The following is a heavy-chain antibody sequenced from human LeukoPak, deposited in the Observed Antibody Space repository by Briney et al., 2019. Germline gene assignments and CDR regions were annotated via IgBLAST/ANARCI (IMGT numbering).Heavy chain of an antibody. Sequence: GSLRLSCAVSGITLSNYGMSWVRQAPGKGLEWVAGISDSGGSTNYADSVKGRFTISRDNSKNTLYLQMSSLRAEDTAVYFCASFHYYGSGAYYLSYWGQGTLVTVSS. D-gene: IGHD3-10*01. CDR1: GITLSNYG. CDR2: ISDSGGST. V-gene: IGHV3-23*01. CDR3: ASFHYYGSGAYYLSY. J-gene: IGHJ4*02.